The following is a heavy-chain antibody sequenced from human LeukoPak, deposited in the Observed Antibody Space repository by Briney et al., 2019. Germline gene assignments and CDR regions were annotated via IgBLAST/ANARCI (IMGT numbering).Heavy chain of an antibody. Sequence: GASVKVSCKASGYTFTGYYMHWVRQAPGQGLEWMGWVNPNSGGTNYAQKFQGRVTMTRDTPISTAYMELSRLRSDDTAVYYCARGNYYYDSSGYYLDNYWGQGTLVTVSS. D-gene: IGHD3-22*01. CDR3: ARGNYYYDSSGYYLDNY. J-gene: IGHJ4*02. V-gene: IGHV1-2*02. CDR1: GYTFTGYY. CDR2: VNPNSGGT.